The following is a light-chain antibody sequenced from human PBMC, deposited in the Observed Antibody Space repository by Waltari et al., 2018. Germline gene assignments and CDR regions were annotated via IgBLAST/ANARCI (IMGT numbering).Light chain of an antibody. J-gene: IGKJ1*01. Sequence: IQLTQSPSSLSASVGDRVTITCRASQGISNFLAWYQQKPVKAPNLLIYAASTLQSGVPSRFSGSGSGTDCTLTISSLQPEDFATYYCQLLNSSQWTFGQGTKVEIK. CDR3: QLLNSSQWT. V-gene: IGKV1-9*01. CDR2: AAS. CDR1: QGISNF.